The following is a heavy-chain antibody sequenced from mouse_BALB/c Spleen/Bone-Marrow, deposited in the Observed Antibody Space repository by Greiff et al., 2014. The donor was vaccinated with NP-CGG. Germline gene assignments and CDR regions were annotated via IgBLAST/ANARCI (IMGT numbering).Heavy chain of an antibody. CDR1: GYTFTSYW. CDR2: INPSNGGT. CDR3: TYMGYYGSSYAMDY. Sequence: VQLQQSGAELVKPGASVKLSCKASGYTFTSYWMHWVKLRPGQGFEWIGEINPSNGGTNYNEKFKKKATMTVDKSSSTAYMQLSSLASEDSAVYYCTYMGYYGSSYAMDYWGQGTSVTVSS. D-gene: IGHD1-1*01. V-gene: IGHV1S16*01. J-gene: IGHJ4*01.